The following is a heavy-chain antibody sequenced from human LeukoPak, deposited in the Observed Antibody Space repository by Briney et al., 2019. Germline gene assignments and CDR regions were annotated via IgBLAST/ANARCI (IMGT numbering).Heavy chain of an antibody. Sequence: PGGSLRLSCAASGFTFSSYWMHWVRQAPGKGLVWVSRINSDGSSTSYADSVKGRFTISRDNAKNTLYLQMNSLRAEDTALYYCARVYYDFWSGYSHCFDYWGQGTLVTVSS. V-gene: IGHV3-74*01. CDR1: GFTFSSYW. J-gene: IGHJ4*02. CDR2: INSDGSST. CDR3: ARVYYDFWSGYSHCFDY. D-gene: IGHD3-3*01.